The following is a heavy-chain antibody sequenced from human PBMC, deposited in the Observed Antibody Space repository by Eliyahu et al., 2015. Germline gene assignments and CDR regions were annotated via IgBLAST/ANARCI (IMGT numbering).Heavy chain of an antibody. CDR1: GGSISXSSXY. V-gene: IGHV4-39*01. CDR3: ARQEIGDYVVILRRYYFDY. CDR2: IYYSGST. Sequence: QLQLQESGPGLVKPSETLSLXCTVXGGSISXSSXYWGXXRQPPGKGLEWIGSIYYSGSTYYNPSLKSRVTISVDTSKNQFSLKLSSVTAADTAVYYCARQEIGDYVVILRRYYFDYWGQGTLVTVSS. J-gene: IGHJ4*02. D-gene: IGHD4-17*01.